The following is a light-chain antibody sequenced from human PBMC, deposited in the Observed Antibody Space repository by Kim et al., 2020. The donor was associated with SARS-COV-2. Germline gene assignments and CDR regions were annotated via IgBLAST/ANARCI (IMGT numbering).Light chain of an antibody. CDR1: SLRNYY. CDR3: NSRESSSNHWV. CDR2: GKN. J-gene: IGLJ2*01. V-gene: IGLV3-19*01. Sequence: SSELTQDPAVSVALGQTVRITCQGDSLRNYYASWYQHKPGQAPVLVIYGKNNRPSGIPDRFSGSYSGTTASLTITAAQAEDEADYYCNSRESSSNHWVFGGGTQLTVL.